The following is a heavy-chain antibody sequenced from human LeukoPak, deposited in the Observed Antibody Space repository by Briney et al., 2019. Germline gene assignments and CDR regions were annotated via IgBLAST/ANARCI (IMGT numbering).Heavy chain of an antibody. CDR2: TSPDGRET. J-gene: IGHJ5*01. CDR1: AFTFSSYA. CDR3: FTGSAYYYDS. D-gene: IGHD3-22*01. V-gene: IGHV3-30*08. Sequence: GGSRRLSCAASAFTFSSYAMHWVRQAPGKGLEWVAVTSPDGRETYYADSVKGRFTISRDNSKNTVLLQMTSLTTEDTAVYSCFTGSAYYYDSWGQGTLVTVSS.